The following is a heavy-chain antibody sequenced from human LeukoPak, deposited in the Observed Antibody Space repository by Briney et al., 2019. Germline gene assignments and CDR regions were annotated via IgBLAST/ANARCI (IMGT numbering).Heavy chain of an antibody. V-gene: IGHV4-34*01. CDR2: INHSGST. Sequence: SETLSLTCAVYGGSFSGYYWSWIRQPPGKGLEWIGEINHSGSTNYNPSLKSRVTISVDTSKNQFSLKLSSVTAADTAVYYCARASLGYCSSTSCLPFDPWGQGTLVTVSS. CDR1: GGSFSGYY. J-gene: IGHJ5*02. D-gene: IGHD2-2*01. CDR3: ARASLGYCSSTSCLPFDP.